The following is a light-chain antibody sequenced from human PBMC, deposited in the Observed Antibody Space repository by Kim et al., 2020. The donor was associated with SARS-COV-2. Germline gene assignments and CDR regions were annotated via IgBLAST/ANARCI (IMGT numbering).Light chain of an antibody. CDR2: GAS. V-gene: IGKV3-20*01. CDR3: KQYGRT. Sequence: EIVLTQSPGTLSLSPGERATLSCRASQTVTSNYLAWYQQKPGQAPRLLIYGASSRATGIPDRFSGSGSGTDFTLTISRLEPEDVEVYYCKQYGRTFGQGTKVDIK. J-gene: IGKJ1*01. CDR1: QTVTSNY.